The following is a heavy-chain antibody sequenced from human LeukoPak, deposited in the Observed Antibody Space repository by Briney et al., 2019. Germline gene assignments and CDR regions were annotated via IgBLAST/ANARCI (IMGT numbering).Heavy chain of an antibody. CDR2: ISSSSSYI. D-gene: IGHD4-17*01. CDR1: GFTFSNYA. J-gene: IGHJ4*02. Sequence: PGGSLRLSCAASGFTFSNYAMNWVRQAPGKGLEWVSSISSSSSYIYYADSVKGRFTISRDNAKNSLYLQMNSLRAEDTAVYYCARDLYGDYVRVDYWGQGTLVTVSS. V-gene: IGHV3-21*01. CDR3: ARDLYGDYVRVDY.